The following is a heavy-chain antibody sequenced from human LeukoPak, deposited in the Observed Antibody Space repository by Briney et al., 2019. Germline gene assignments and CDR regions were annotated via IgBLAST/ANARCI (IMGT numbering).Heavy chain of an antibody. CDR1: GGTFSSYA. CDR2: IIPIFGTA. D-gene: IGHD2-2*01. Sequence: VASVKVSCKASGGTFSSYAISWVRQATGQGLEWMGGIIPIFGTANYAQKFQGRVTITADESTSTAYMELSSLRSEDTAVYYCARYCSSTSCPISDWGQGTLVSVSS. CDR3: ARYCSSTSCPISD. J-gene: IGHJ4*02. V-gene: IGHV1-69*13.